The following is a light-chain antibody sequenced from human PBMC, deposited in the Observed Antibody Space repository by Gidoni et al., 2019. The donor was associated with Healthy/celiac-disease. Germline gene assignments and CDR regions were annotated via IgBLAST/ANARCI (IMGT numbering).Light chain of an antibody. CDR3: QQANSFPLFT. V-gene: IGKV1-12*01. Sequence: DIHMTQSPSSVSASVGDRVTITCRASQGISSWLAWYQQKPGKHPTLLIYAAASLQSGVPSRCSGSGSGADFSLTISSLQAEDFATYYCQQANSFPLFTFGPGTKVDIK. J-gene: IGKJ3*01. CDR1: QGISSW. CDR2: AAA.